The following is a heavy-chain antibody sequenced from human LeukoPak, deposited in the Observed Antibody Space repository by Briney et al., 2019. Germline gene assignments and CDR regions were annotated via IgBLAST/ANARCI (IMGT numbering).Heavy chain of an antibody. Sequence: GASVKVSCKASGYTFTSYAMHWVRQAPGQRLEWMGWINAGNGNTKYSQKFQGRVTITRDTAASTAYMELSSLRSEDTAVYYCASSSSSFNWFDPWGQGTLVTVSS. CDR3: ASSSSSFNWFDP. J-gene: IGHJ5*02. CDR2: INAGNGNT. V-gene: IGHV1-3*01. CDR1: GYTFTSYA. D-gene: IGHD6-13*01.